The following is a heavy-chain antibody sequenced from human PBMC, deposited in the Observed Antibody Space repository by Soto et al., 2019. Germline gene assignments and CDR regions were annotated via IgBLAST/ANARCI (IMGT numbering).Heavy chain of an antibody. CDR2: IYYSGST. D-gene: IGHD3-10*01. J-gene: IGHJ4*02. CDR3: YYGSGSYGVDY. V-gene: IGHV4-39*01. Sequence: SETLSLTCTVSGGSISSSSYYWGWIRQPPGKGLEWIGGIYYSGSTYYNPSLKSRVTISVDTSKNQFSLKLSSVTAADTAVYYSYYGSGSYGVDYWGQGTLVTVSS. CDR1: GGSISSSSYY.